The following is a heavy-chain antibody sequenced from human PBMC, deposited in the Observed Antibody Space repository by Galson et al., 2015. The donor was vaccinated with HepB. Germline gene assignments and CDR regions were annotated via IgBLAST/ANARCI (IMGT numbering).Heavy chain of an antibody. V-gene: IGHV1-8*01. J-gene: IGHJ5*01. Sequence: SVKVSCKGSGYTFTSFDINWVRQATGQGLEWIGWMNLNSGNTGIARTFQGRVTMTGDTSISTAYMELTSLTPEDTAIYYCATARDDFWSGYWFDSWGQGTLVTVSS. D-gene: IGHD3-3*01. CDR2: MNLNSGNT. CDR1: GYTFTSFD. CDR3: ATARDDFWSGYWFDS.